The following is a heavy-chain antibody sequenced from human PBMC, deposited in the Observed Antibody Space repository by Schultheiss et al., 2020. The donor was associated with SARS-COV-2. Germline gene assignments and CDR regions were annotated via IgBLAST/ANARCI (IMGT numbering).Heavy chain of an antibody. D-gene: IGHD6-19*01. CDR2: ISSSGSTI. CDR1: GGSFSGYY. CDR3: AVSGWYNYFDY. V-gene: IGHV3-11*04. J-gene: IGHJ4*02. Sequence: LSLTCAVYGGSFSGYYWSWIRQPPGKGLEWVSYISSSGSTIYYADSVKGRFTTSRDNVKKYLYLQMNSLRAEDTAVYYCAVSGWYNYFDYWGQGTLVTVSS.